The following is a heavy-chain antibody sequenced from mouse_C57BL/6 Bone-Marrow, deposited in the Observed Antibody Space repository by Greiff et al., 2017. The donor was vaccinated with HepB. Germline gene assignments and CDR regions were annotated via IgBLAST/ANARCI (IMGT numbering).Heavy chain of an antibody. CDR2: IDPETGGT. J-gene: IGHJ1*03. V-gene: IGHV1-15*01. D-gene: IGHD2-1*01. CDR3: TNAGNYGGDWYFDV. CDR1: GYTFTDYE. Sequence: VQLQQSGAELVRPGASVTLSCKASGYTFTDYEMHWVKQTPVHGLEWIGAIDPETGGTAYNQKFKGKAILTADKSSSTAYMELRSLTSEDSAVYYCTNAGNYGGDWYFDVWGTGTTVTVSS.